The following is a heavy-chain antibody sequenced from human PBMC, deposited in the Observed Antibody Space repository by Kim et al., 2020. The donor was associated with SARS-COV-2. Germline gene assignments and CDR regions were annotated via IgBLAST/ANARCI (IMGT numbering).Heavy chain of an antibody. Sequence: GGSLRLSCAASGFTFSSYGMHWVRQAPGKGLEWVAVISYDGSNKYYADSVKGRFTISRDNSKNTLYLQMNSLRAEDTAVYYCARDEGRGFGYYGSGSYYYWGQGTLVTVSS. D-gene: IGHD3-10*01. V-gene: IGHV3-33*05. CDR3: ARDEGRGFGYYGSGSYYY. CDR1: GFTFSSYG. J-gene: IGHJ4*02. CDR2: ISYDGSNK.